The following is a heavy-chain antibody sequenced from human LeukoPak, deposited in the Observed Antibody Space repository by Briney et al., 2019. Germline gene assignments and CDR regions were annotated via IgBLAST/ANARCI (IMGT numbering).Heavy chain of an antibody. D-gene: IGHD6-19*01. CDR2: ISGSGDST. CDR3: ARRSGIAVAGAFDY. Sequence: GGSLRLSCVGSGFTFSSYSMNWVRQAPGKGLEWVSGISGSGDSTYYADSVKGRFTISRDNSKNTLYLQMNSLRAEDTAVYYCARRSGIAVAGAFDYWGQGTLVTVSS. V-gene: IGHV3-23*01. CDR1: GFTFSSYS. J-gene: IGHJ4*02.